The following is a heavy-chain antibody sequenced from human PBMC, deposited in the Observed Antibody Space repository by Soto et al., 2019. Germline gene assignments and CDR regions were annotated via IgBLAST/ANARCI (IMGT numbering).Heavy chain of an antibody. D-gene: IGHD2-2*01. CDR2: ISWNSGSI. Sequence: GGSLRLSCAASGFTFDDYAMHWDRPAPGKGLEWVSGISWNSGSIGYADSVKDRFTISRDNAKNSLYLQMNSLRAEDTALYYCAKDRGSLPVVGTNGTSHYAMDGWGQGTTVTVAS. J-gene: IGHJ6*02. CDR3: AKDRGSLPVVGTNGTSHYAMDG. V-gene: IGHV3-9*01. CDR1: GFTFDDYA.